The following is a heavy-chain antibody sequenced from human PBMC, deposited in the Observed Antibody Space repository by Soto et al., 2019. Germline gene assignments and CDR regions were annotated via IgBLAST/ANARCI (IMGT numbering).Heavy chain of an antibody. V-gene: IGHV1-3*01. CDR1: GYTFTSYA. CDR2: INAGNGNT. CDR3: ARDDSGFSGSHHIDYFNY. J-gene: IGHJ4*02. Sequence: ASVKVSCKASGYTFTSYAMHWVRQAPGQRLEWMGWINAGNGNTKYSQKFQGRVTITRDTSASTAYMELSSLRSEDTAVYYCARDDSGFSGSHHIDYFNYWGQGALVTVSS. D-gene: IGHD1-26*01.